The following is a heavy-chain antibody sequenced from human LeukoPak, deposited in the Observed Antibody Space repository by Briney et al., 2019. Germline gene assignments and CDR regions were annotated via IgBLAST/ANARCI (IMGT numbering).Heavy chain of an antibody. CDR1: GFTFSSYA. D-gene: IGHD6-6*01. CDR2: ISSSSSYI. Sequence: GGSLRLSCAASGFTFSSYAMNWVRQAPGKGLEWVSSISSSSSYIYYADSVKGRFTISRDNAKNSLYLQMNSLRAEDTAVYYCARRSAARDAFDIWGQGTMVTVSS. CDR3: ARRSAARDAFDI. J-gene: IGHJ3*02. V-gene: IGHV3-21*01.